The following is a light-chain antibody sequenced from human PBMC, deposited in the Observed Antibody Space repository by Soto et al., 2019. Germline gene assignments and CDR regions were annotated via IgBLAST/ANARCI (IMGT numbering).Light chain of an antibody. V-gene: IGLV2-14*01. Sequence: QSALTQPASVSGSPGQSITISCTGTSSDVGGYNSVSWYQQYPGKAPKLMIYEVSNRPSGVSNRFSGSKSGNTASLTISGLQAEDEADYYCSSYTSGSTPFVFGSGTKLTVL. CDR3: SSYTSGSTPFV. CDR1: SSDVGGYNS. CDR2: EVS. J-gene: IGLJ1*01.